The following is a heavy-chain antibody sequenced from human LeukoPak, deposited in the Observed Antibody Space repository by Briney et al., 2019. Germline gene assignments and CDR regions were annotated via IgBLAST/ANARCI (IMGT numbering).Heavy chain of an antibody. CDR2: IIPSDGST. Sequence: ASVKVSCKASGYTFTNYYMHWGRQAPGQGLEWMGIIIPSDGSTSYAQKFQGRVTMTRDTSTSTVYMELSSLRSEDTAVYYCARGKVVTMVRGVIITYFDYWGQGTLVTVSS. V-gene: IGHV1-46*01. D-gene: IGHD3-10*01. CDR3: ARGKVVTMVRGVIITYFDY. J-gene: IGHJ4*02. CDR1: GYTFTNYY.